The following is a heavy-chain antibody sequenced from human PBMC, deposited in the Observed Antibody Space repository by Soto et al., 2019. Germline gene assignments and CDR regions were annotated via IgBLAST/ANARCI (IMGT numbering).Heavy chain of an antibody. Sequence: TLSLTCAISGDSVSSNSAAWNWIRQSPSRGLEWLGRTYYRSKWYNDYAVSVKSRITINPDTSKNHFSLQLKSVTPEDMAVYYCARNPSGSWYKFYFDCWGQGTLVTVSS. CDR3: ARNPSGSWYKFYFDC. CDR2: TYYRSKWYN. CDR1: GDSVSSNSAA. J-gene: IGHJ4*02. D-gene: IGHD6-13*01. V-gene: IGHV6-1*01.